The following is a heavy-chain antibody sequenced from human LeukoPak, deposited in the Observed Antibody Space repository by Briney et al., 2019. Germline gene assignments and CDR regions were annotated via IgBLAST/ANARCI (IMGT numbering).Heavy chain of an antibody. CDR1: GYTFTGYY. J-gene: IGHJ6*02. D-gene: IGHD3-16*01. CDR3: ARDGGSENYYYYGMDV. CDR2: INPNSGGT. Sequence: GASVKVSCKASGYTFTGYYMHWVRQAPGQGLEWMGWINPNSGGTNYAQKFQGWVTMTRDTSISTAYMELSRLRSDDTAVHYCARDGGSENYYYYGMDVWGQGTTVTVSS. V-gene: IGHV1-2*04.